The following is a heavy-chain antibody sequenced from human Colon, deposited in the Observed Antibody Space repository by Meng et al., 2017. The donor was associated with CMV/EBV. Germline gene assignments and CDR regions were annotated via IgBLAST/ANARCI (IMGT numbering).Heavy chain of an antibody. CDR2: IWFDGTNT. CDR3: AKDYSVDLGVVPAAMDY. Sequence: FTFSNYGMHWVRQAPGKGLEWVAVIWFDGTNTYYADSVKGRFTISRDNSKNKLYLQMNSLRAEDTALYYCAKDYSVDLGVVPAAMDYWGQGTLVTVSS. V-gene: IGHV3-33*06. CDR1: FTFSNYG. J-gene: IGHJ4*02. D-gene: IGHD2-2*01.